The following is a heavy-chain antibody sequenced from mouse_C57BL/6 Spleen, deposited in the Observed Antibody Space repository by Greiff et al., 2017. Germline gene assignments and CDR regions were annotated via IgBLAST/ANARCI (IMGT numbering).Heavy chain of an antibody. CDR2: ISSGGSYT. J-gene: IGHJ4*01. Sequence: EVQGVESGGDLVKPGGSLKLSCAASGFTFSSYGMSWVRQTPDKRLEWVATISSGGSYTYYPDSVKGRFTISRDNAKNTLYLQMSSLKSEDTAMYYCARLTGNAMDYWGQGTSVTVSS. V-gene: IGHV5-6*01. CDR3: ARLTGNAMDY. CDR1: GFTFSSYG. D-gene: IGHD4-1*01.